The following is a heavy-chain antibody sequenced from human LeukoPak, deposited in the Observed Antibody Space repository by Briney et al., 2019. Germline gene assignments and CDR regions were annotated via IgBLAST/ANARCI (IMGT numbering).Heavy chain of an antibody. CDR3: ARVVYSGYDFRGAMDV. J-gene: IGHJ6*03. Sequence: SETLSLTCTISGGSISSYYWSWIRQPPGKGLEWIGHIYYTGSTNHNPSLKSRVTISVDTSKNQFSLKLSSVTAADTAVYYCARVVYSGYDFRGAMDVWGKGTTVTVSS. V-gene: IGHV4-59*01. CDR2: IYYTGST. D-gene: IGHD5-12*01. CDR1: GGSISSYY.